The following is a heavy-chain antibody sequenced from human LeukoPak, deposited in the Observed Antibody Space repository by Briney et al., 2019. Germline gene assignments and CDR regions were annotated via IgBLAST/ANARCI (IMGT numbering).Heavy chain of an antibody. CDR1: GYTFTNYD. D-gene: IGHD3-16*02. V-gene: IGHV1-8*01. CDR3: ARRLNLRLGELSFGY. J-gene: IGHJ4*02. Sequence: ASVTVSCKASGYTFTNYDINWVRQAPGQGLEWMGWMNPDSGNTAYAQKFQGRVTITRDTSISTAYMELSSLRSEDTAAYYCARRLNLRLGELSFGYWGQGTLVTVSS. CDR2: MNPDSGNT.